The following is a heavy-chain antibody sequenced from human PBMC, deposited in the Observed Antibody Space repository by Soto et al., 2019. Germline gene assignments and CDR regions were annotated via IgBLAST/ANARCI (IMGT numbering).Heavy chain of an antibody. J-gene: IGHJ4*02. Sequence: EVQLVESGGGLVQPGGSLRLSCAASVFTFSSYSMNWVRQAPGKGLEWVSYINSGSSTIYYADSVKGRFTISRDNAKNSLYLQLNSLRAEDTAVYYCARDKPRSGYEKFDYWGQGTLVTVSS. CDR1: VFTFSSYS. CDR3: ARDKPRSGYEKFDY. D-gene: IGHD3-3*01. V-gene: IGHV3-48*01. CDR2: INSGSSTI.